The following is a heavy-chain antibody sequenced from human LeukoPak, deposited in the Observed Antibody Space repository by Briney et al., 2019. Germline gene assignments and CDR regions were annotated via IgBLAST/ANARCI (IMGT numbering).Heavy chain of an antibody. D-gene: IGHD3-10*01. V-gene: IGHV3-30-3*01. CDR3: ARFRGRERAFDY. J-gene: IGHJ4*02. CDR2: ISYDGSNK. Sequence: GRSLRLSCAASGFTFSSYAMHWVRQAPGKGLEWVAVISYDGSNKYYADSVKGRFTISRDNSKNTLYLQMNSLRAEDTAVYYCARFRGRERAFDYWGQGTLVTVSS. CDR1: GFTFSSYA.